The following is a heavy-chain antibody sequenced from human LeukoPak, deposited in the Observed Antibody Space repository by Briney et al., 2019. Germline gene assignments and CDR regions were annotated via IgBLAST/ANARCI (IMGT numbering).Heavy chain of an antibody. V-gene: IGHV3-53*01. CDR1: GFTVITND. CDR2: LYSDGNT. D-gene: IGHD7-27*01. Sequence: GGSLRLSCAASGFTVITNDMTWVRQAPGKGLEWVSVLYSDGNTKYADSVQGRFTISRDNAKNSLYLQMNSLRAEDTAIYYCAKGPASGLGMTRYFDDWGQGTLVTVSS. CDR3: AKGPASGLGMTRYFDD. J-gene: IGHJ4*02.